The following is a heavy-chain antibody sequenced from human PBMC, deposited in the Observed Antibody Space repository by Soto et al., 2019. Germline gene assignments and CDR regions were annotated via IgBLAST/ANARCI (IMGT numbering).Heavy chain of an antibody. V-gene: IGHV2-5*02. D-gene: IGHD2-21*02. Sequence: SGPTLVNPTQTLTLTCTFSAFSLSTGGVGVGWIRQPPGKALEWLAPIYWDDDKRYSPSLRSRLTITKDTSKNQLVLTMTNMDPVDTATYYCIQSLCVGDCLQSYASYYYYGMDVWGQGTTVTVSS. CDR2: IYWDDDK. CDR1: AFSLSTGGVG. J-gene: IGHJ6*02. CDR3: IQSLCVGDCLQSYASYYYYGMDV.